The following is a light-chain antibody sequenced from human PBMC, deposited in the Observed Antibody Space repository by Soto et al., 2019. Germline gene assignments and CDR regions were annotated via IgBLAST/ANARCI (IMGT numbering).Light chain of an antibody. CDR1: SSDVGTYNY. CDR2: DVS. Sequence: QSVLTQPASVSGSPGQSITISCTGTSSDVGTYNYVSWYQQHPGKAPKVMIYDVSNRPSGVSNRFSGSKSGNTASLTISGLQAEVEADYYCSSYTSSSVYVFGAGTKLTVL. V-gene: IGLV2-14*01. CDR3: SSYTSSSVYV. J-gene: IGLJ1*01.